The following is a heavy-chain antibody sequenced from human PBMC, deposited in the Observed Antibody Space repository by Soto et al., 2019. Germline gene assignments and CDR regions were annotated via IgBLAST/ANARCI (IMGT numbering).Heavy chain of an antibody. CDR3: ARAPLGIIVAPDF. V-gene: IGHV3-74*01. CDR1: GFTFSSYW. CDR2: INSDGSST. Sequence: PGGSLRLSCAASGFTFSSYWMHWVRQAPGKGLVWVSRINSDGSSTYYADSVKGRFTISRDNAKDTLYLQMNSLRAEDTAVYYWARAPLGIIVAPDFWGQGTLVTVSS. D-gene: IGHD3-22*01. J-gene: IGHJ4*02.